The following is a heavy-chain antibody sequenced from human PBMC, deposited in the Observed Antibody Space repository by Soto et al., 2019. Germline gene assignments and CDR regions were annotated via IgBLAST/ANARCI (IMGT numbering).Heavy chain of an antibody. Sequence: RHSCAASGVTFSSYGMHSVRTAPGKGLEWVAVISYDGSNKYYADSVKGRFTISRDNSKNTLYLQMNSLRAEDTAVYYCAKGHSSGYLVDYWGQGNLVTVSS. CDR1: GVTFSSYG. CDR3: AKGHSSGYLVDY. J-gene: IGHJ4*02. D-gene: IGHD3-22*01. V-gene: IGHV3-30*18. CDR2: ISYDGSNK.